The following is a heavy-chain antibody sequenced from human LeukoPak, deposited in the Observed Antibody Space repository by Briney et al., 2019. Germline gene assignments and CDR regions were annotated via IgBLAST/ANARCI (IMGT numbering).Heavy chain of an antibody. V-gene: IGHV1-24*01. CDR1: GYTLTELS. CDR3: ATTASNSGYDLGWFDP. CDR2: FDPEDGET. J-gene: IGHJ5*02. D-gene: IGHD5-12*01. Sequence: ASVKVSCKVSGYTLTELSMHWVRQAPGKGLEWMGGFDPEDGETIYAQKFQGRVTMTEDTSTDTAYMELSSLRSEDTAVYYCATTASNSGYDLGWFDPLGPGNPGHRLL.